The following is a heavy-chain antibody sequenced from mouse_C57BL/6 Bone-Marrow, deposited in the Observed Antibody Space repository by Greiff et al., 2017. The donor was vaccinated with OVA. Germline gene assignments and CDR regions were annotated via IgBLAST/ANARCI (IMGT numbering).Heavy chain of an antibody. CDR1: GYTFTDYN. D-gene: IGHD1-1*01. CDR2: INPNNGGT. CDR3: ARSEGYYGSLYYAMDY. Sequence: VQLQQSGPELVKPGASVKIPCKASGYTFTDYNMDWVKQSHGKSLEWIGDINPNNGGTIYNQKFKGKATLTVDKSSSTAYMELRSLTSEDTAVYYGARSEGYYGSLYYAMDYWGQGTSVTVSS. V-gene: IGHV1-18*01. J-gene: IGHJ4*01.